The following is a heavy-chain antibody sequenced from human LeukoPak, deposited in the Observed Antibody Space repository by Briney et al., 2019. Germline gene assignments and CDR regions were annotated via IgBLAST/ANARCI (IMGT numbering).Heavy chain of an antibody. CDR1: GFTFSSYA. V-gene: IGHV3-30-3*01. D-gene: IGHD1-1*01. CDR3: ARDLGLERPAGSFDY. Sequence: GGSLRLSCAASGFTFSSYAMHWVRQAPGKGLEWVAVISYDGSNKYYADSVKGRFTISRDNSKNTLYLQMNSLRAEDTAVYYCARDLGLERPAGSFDYWGQGTLVTVSS. J-gene: IGHJ4*02. CDR2: ISYDGSNK.